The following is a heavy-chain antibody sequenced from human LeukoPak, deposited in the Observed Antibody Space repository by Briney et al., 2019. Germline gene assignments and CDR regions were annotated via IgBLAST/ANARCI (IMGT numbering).Heavy chain of an antibody. CDR1: GFTVSSNY. D-gene: IGHD2-21*02. CDR3: ARAWRDPFRDYYYGMDV. CDR2: IYSGGST. V-gene: IGHV3-66*01. J-gene: IGHJ6*02. Sequence: PGGSLRLSCGASGFTVSSNYMSWVRQAPGKGLEWVSVIYSGGSTYYADSVKGRFTISRDNSKNTLYLQMNSLRAEDTAVYYCARAWRDPFRDYYYGMDVWGQGTTVTVSS.